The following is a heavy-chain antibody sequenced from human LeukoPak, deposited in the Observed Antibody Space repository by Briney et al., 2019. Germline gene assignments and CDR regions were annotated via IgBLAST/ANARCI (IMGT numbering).Heavy chain of an antibody. D-gene: IGHD6-19*01. CDR1: GGSFSGYY. Sequence: PSGTLSLTCAVYGGSFSGYYWSWIRQPPGKGLEWIGEINHSGSTNYNPSLKSRVTISVDTSKNQFSLKLSSVTAADTAVYYCARSVANYGMDVWGQGTTVTVSS. CDR3: ARSVANYGMDV. J-gene: IGHJ6*02. V-gene: IGHV4-34*01. CDR2: INHSGST.